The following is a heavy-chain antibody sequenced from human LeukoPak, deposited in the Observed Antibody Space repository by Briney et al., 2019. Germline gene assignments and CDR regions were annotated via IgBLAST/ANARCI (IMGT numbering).Heavy chain of an antibody. D-gene: IGHD3-10*01. Sequence: PSETLSLTCTVSGGSISSGGYYWSWIRQPPGKGLEWIGYIYHSGSTYYNPSLKSRVTISVDRSKNQFSLKLSSVTAADTAVYYCARARVVFRHVDYWGQGTLVTVSS. V-gene: IGHV4-30-2*01. CDR2: IYHSGST. J-gene: IGHJ4*02. CDR1: GGSISSGGYY. CDR3: ARARVVFRHVDY.